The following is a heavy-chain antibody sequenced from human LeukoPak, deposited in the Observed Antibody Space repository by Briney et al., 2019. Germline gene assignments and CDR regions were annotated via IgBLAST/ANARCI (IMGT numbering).Heavy chain of an antibody. CDR1: GGSISSSSYY. D-gene: IGHD2-15*01. J-gene: IGHJ5*02. CDR3: ARGGDIVVVVALGWFDP. Sequence: SETLSLTCTVSGGSISSSSYYWGWIRQPPGKGLEWIGSIYYSGSTYYNPSLKSRVTISVDTSKNQFSLKLSSVTAADTAVYYCARGGDIVVVVALGWFDPWGQGTLVTVSS. CDR2: IYYSGST. V-gene: IGHV4-39*07.